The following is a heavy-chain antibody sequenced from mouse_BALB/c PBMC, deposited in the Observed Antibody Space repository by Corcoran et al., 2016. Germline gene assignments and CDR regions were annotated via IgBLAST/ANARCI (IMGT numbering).Heavy chain of an antibody. CDR1: GYTFTNYG. J-gene: IGHJ3*01. CDR3: ARSDGSSWLAY. D-gene: IGHD2-3*01. CDR2: INTYTGEP. V-gene: IGHV9-1*02. Sequence: QIQLVQSGPELKKPGETVKISCKASGYTFTNYGMNWVKQAPGKGLKWMGWINTYTGEPTYADDFKGRFAFSLETSASTAYLQINNLKNEDMATYFCARSDGSSWLAYGGQGTLVTVSA.